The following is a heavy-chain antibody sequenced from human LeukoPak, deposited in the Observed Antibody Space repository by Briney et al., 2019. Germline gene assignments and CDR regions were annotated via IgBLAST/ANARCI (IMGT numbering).Heavy chain of an antibody. J-gene: IGHJ4*02. CDR2: INPNSGGT. Sequence: PSVKVSCKASGYTFTGYYMHWVRQAPAQGLEWMGWINPNSGGTNYAQKFQGRVTMTRDTSISTAYMELSRLRSDDTAVYYCARGRDGYRNPFDYWGQGTLVTVSS. D-gene: IGHD5-24*01. CDR1: GYTFTGYY. V-gene: IGHV1-2*02. CDR3: ARGRDGYRNPFDY.